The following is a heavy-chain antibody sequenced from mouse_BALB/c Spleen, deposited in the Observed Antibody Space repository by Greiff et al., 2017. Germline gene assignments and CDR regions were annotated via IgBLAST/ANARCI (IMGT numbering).Heavy chain of an antibody. Sequence: QVQLQQSGAELVRPGVSVKISCKGSGYTFTDYAMHWVKQSHAKSLEWIGVISTYYGDASYNQKFKGKATMTVDISSSTAYMELARLTSEDSAIYYCARGDGYDGFDYWGQGTTLTVSS. CDR2: ISTYYGDA. D-gene: IGHD2-2*01. J-gene: IGHJ2*01. CDR1: GYTFTDYA. V-gene: IGHV1S137*01. CDR3: ARGDGYDGFDY.